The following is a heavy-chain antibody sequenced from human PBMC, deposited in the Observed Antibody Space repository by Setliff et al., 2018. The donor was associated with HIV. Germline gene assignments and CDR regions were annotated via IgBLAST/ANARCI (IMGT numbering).Heavy chain of an antibody. CDR1: GGSISSTIYH. V-gene: IGHV4-39*01. Sequence: SETLSLTCTVSGGSISSTIYHWVWIRQPPGKGLEWIGNTHSSGITYYKPSLKSRLTISLDTSKNQFSLKLSSVTAADTAVYYCATHASTVQDAMDVWGQGTTVTVSS. CDR3: ATHASTVQDAMDV. J-gene: IGHJ6*02. D-gene: IGHD4-4*01. CDR2: THSSGIT.